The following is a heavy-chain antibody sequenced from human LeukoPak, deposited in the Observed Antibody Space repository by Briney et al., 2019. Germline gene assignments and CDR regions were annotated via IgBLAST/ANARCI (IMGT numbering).Heavy chain of an antibody. CDR1: GFTFSSYA. V-gene: IGHV3-23*01. CDR2: ISGSGDNT. J-gene: IGHJ4*02. Sequence: PGGSLRLSCAASGFTFSSYAMSWVRQAPGKGLEWVSGISGSGDNTYYADSVKGRLTISGDNSKNTLYVQVNSLGTEDTAAYYCAKGSYYDSSGSFYFDYRGQGTLVTVSS. CDR3: AKGSYYDSSGSFYFDY. D-gene: IGHD3-22*01.